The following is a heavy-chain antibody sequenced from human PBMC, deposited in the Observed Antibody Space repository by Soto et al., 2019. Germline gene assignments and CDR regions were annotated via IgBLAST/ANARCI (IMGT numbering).Heavy chain of an antibody. CDR1: GYTFTGFY. CDR3: RVTGVSEVDY. CDR2: IYPDSGGT. Sequence: QVQLVQSGAEVKKPGASVKVSCRASGYTFTGFYIHWVRQAPGQGLESMGWIYPDSGGTDYAQKFQGRVTMTRDTSISTAYMELSSLRSDDTAIYYCRVTGVSEVDYWGQGTLVTVSS. V-gene: IGHV1-2*02. J-gene: IGHJ4*02. D-gene: IGHD2-8*01.